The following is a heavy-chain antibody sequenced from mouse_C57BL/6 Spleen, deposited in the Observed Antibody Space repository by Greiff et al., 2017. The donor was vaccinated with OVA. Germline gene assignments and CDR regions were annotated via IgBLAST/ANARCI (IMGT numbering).Heavy chain of an antibody. Sequence: QVQLQQPGAELVKPGASVKMSCKASGYTFTSYWITWVKQRPGQGLEWIGDIYPGSGSTNYNEKFKSKATLTVDTSSSTAYMQLSSLTSEDSAVYYCARSGTMVTPGFAYWGQGTLVTVSA. CDR1: GYTFTSYW. V-gene: IGHV1-55*01. CDR2: IYPGSGST. D-gene: IGHD2-2*01. CDR3: ARSGTMVTPGFAY. J-gene: IGHJ3*01.